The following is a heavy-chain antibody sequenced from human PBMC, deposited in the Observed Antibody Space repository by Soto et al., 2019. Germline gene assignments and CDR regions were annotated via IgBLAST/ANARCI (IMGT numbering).Heavy chain of an antibody. CDR2: PSRSSSYI. J-gene: IGHJ4*02. CDR3: AGKNCGQPNY. D-gene: IGHD1-1*01. Sequence: GGSLRLSCAASGFTFSTYNMNWVRQAPGQVLEWGSSPSRSSSYIYYADSVKGRFTTSRDNAKNSLYLQMNSLKAKDTAVYYCAGKNCGQPNYWGQGTPVTVS. CDR1: GFTFSTYN. V-gene: IGHV3-21*01.